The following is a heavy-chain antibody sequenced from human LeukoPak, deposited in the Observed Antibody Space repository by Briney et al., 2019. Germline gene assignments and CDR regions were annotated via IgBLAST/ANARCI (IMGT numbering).Heavy chain of an antibody. V-gene: IGHV3-21*01. CDR1: GFTFGSYS. CDR3: ARTPSAGTCVDY. CDR2: ISSSSSYI. J-gene: IGHJ4*02. D-gene: IGHD6-19*01. Sequence: PGGSLRLSCAASGFTFGSYSMNWVRQAPGKGLEWVSSISSSSSYIYYADSVKGRFTISRDNAKNSLYLQMNSLRAEDTAVYYCARTPSAGTCVDYWGQGTLVTVSS.